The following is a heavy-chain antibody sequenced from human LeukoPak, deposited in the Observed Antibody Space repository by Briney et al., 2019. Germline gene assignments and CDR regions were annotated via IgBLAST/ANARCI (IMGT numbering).Heavy chain of an antibody. CDR3: ARDQDYYDSSGYYCI. Sequence: ASVKVSCKASGYTFTSYGISWVRQAPGQGLEWMGWISAYNGNTNYAQKLQGRVTMTTDTSTSTAYMELGSLRSDDTAVYYCARDQDYYDSSGYYCIWGQGTLVTVSS. CDR1: GYTFTSYG. V-gene: IGHV1-18*01. CDR2: ISAYNGNT. J-gene: IGHJ4*02. D-gene: IGHD3-22*01.